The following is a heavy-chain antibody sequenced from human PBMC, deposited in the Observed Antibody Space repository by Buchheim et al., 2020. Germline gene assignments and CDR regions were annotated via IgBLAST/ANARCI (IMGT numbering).Heavy chain of an antibody. J-gene: IGHJ4*02. D-gene: IGHD6-13*01. V-gene: IGHV3-23*01. CDR3: ANALGSLPLDFYY. CDR1: RFTFNNYA. Sequence: EVQLLESGGGFVQPGGSLRLSCAASRFTFNNYAMSWVRQAPGKGLEWVSGISGSGNSADYADSVKGRFTISRDKSKNTVYLLMNSLRVVDTAIYYCANALGSLPLDFYYWGQGTL. CDR2: ISGSGNSA.